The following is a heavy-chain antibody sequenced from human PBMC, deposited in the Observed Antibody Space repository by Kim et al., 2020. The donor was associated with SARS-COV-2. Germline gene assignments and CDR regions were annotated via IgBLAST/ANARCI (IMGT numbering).Heavy chain of an antibody. CDR3: ARVLTSGWSYFDY. D-gene: IGHD6-19*01. Sequence: GWSLRLSCSASGFTFSSYSMNWVRQAPGKGLEWISSISSSSSYIYYADSVKGRFTISRDNARPSLYLQMNSLRAADTSVYYCARVLTSGWSYFDYWGQGTLVTVSS. J-gene: IGHJ4*02. V-gene: IGHV3-21*04. CDR1: GFTFSSYS. CDR2: ISSSSSYI.